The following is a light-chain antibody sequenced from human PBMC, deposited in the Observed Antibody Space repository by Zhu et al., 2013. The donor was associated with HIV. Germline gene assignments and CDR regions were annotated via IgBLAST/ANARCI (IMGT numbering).Light chain of an antibody. Sequence: VLTQPPSVSVAPGQTARLTCGGTSFRNNRVHWYQQKSGQAPVTVIYDDSDRPSGIPDRFSGSKSGNTATLTILRVEVGDEGDYFCQAWESGLAQVVFGGGTRLTVL. CDR2: DDS. V-gene: IGLV3-21*01. J-gene: IGLJ3*02. CDR1: SFRNNR. CDR3: QAWESGLAQVV.